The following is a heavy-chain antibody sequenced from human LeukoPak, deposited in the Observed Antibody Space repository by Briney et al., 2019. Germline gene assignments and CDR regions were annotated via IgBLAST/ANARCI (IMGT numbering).Heavy chain of an antibody. V-gene: IGHV4-4*07. CDR1: GGSISSYY. CDR2: IYTSGST. Sequence: SETLSLTCTVSGGSISSYYWSWIRQPAGKGLEGIGRIYTSGSTNYNPSLKSRVTMSVDTSKNQFSLKLSSVTAADTAVYYCARDAEYYDILTGYYPHNWFDPWGQGTLVTVSS. J-gene: IGHJ5*02. D-gene: IGHD3-9*01. CDR3: ARDAEYYDILTGYYPHNWFDP.